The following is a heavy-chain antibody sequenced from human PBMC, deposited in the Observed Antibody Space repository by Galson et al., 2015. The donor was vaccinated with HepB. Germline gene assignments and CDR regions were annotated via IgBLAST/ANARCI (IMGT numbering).Heavy chain of an antibody. V-gene: IGHV1-24*01. CDR1: GYTLTELS. D-gene: IGHD3-22*01. CDR3: ATVLTHYYDSSGAYFDY. J-gene: IGHJ4*02. Sequence: SVKVSCKVSGYTLTELSMHWVRQAPGKGLEWMGGFDPEDGETIYAQKFQGRVTMTEDTSTDTAYMELSSLRSEDTAVYYCATVLTHYYDSSGAYFDYWGQGTLVTVSS. CDR2: FDPEDGET.